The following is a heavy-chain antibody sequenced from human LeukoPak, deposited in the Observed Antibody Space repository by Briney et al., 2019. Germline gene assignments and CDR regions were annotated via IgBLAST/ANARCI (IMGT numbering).Heavy chain of an antibody. V-gene: IGHV4-34*01. D-gene: IGHD4-17*01. CDR3: ARGSTTVTHVVYYYYYMDV. Sequence: PSETLSLTCAVYGGSFSGYYWSWIRQPPGKGLEWIGEINHSGSTNYNPSLKSRVTISVDTSKNQFSLKLSSVTAADTAVYYCARGSTTVTHVVYYYYYMDVWGKGTTVTVSS. CDR2: INHSGST. J-gene: IGHJ6*03. CDR1: GGSFSGYY.